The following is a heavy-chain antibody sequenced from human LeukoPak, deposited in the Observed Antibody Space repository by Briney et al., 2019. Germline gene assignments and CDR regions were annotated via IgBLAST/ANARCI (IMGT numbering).Heavy chain of an antibody. CDR3: ARDRTSGHKPYFDY. J-gene: IGHJ4*02. CDR1: GGSISSYY. Sequence: SETLSLTCTVSGGSISSYYWSWIRQPAGKGLEWIGRIYSSGSTNYNPSLKSRVTMSVDTSKNQFSLKLSSVTAADTAVYHCARDRTSGHKPYFDYWGQGTLVTVSS. V-gene: IGHV4-4*07. CDR2: IYSSGST. D-gene: IGHD2-8*01.